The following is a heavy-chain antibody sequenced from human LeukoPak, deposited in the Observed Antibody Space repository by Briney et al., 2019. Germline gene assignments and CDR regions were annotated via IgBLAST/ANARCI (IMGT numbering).Heavy chain of an antibody. V-gene: IGHV3-23*01. CDR2: ISGSGGST. CDR3: AKDAPVNIVVVPAANS. Sequence: PGGSLRLSCAASGFTFSSYAMSWVRQAPGKGLEWVSAISGSGGSTYYADSEKGRFTISRDNSKNTLYLQMNSLRAEDPAVYYCAKDAPVNIVVVPAANSWGQGTLVTVSS. J-gene: IGHJ4*02. D-gene: IGHD2-2*01. CDR1: GFTFSSYA.